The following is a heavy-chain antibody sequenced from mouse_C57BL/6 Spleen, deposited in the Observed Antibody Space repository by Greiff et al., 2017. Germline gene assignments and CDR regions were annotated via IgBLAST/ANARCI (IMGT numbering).Heavy chain of an antibody. V-gene: IGHV1-18*01. J-gene: IGHJ4*01. Sequence: SGPELVKPGASVKIPCKASGYTFTDYNMDWVKQSHGKSLEWIGDINPNNGGTIYNQKFKGKATLTVDKSSSTAYMELRSLTSEDTAVYYCARFTTVDYYAMDYWGQGTSLTVSS. CDR3: ARFTTVDYYAMDY. D-gene: IGHD1-1*01. CDR1: GYTFTDYN. CDR2: INPNNGGT.